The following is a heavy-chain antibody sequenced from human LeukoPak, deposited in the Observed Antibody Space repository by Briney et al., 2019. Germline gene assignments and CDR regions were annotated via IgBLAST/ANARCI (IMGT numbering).Heavy chain of an antibody. CDR1: GGSFSGYY. Sequence: SETLSLTCAVYGGSFSGYYWSWIRQPPGKGLEWIGEINHSGSTNYNPSLKSRVTISVDTSKNHFSLKLSSVTAADTAVYYCARHPSYYDFWSGLNWFDPWGQGTLVTVSS. CDR2: INHSGST. D-gene: IGHD3-3*01. CDR3: ARHPSYYDFWSGLNWFDP. J-gene: IGHJ5*02. V-gene: IGHV4-34*01.